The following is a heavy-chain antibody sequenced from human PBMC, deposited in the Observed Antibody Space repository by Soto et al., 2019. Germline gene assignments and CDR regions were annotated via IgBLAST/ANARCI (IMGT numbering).Heavy chain of an antibody. D-gene: IGHD1-26*01. CDR1: GGSISSGGYY. V-gene: IGHV4-31*03. J-gene: IGHJ6*02. CDR3: AKWEGLGSDYYYYAMDV. CDR2: IYHSGYT. Sequence: PSETLSLTCTVSGGSISSGGYYWTWIRQHPGKGLEWIAYIYHSGYTFYNPSLKSRVTMSVDTSKNQFSLKLRSVTAADTAVYYCAKWEGLGSDYYYYAMDVWDQGTTVTVSS.